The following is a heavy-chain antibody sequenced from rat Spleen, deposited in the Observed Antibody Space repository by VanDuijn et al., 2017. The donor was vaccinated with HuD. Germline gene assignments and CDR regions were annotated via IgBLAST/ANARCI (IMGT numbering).Heavy chain of an antibody. CDR2: INSAGST. CDR3: ARGYYDGTQGFAY. V-gene: IGHV3-3*01. J-gene: IGHJ3*01. Sequence: EVQLQESGPGLVKPSQSLSLTCSVTGYSITSNYWGWIRKFPGNKLEWMGYINSAGSTNYNPSLKSRISITRDTSKNQFFLQVNSVTAEDTATYYCARGYYDGTQGFAYWGQGTLVTVSS. CDR1: GYSITSNY. D-gene: IGHD1-12*02.